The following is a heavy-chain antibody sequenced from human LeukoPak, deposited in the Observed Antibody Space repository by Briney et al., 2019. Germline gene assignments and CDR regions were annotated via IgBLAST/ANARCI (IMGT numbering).Heavy chain of an antibody. CDR1: GYTFTSYY. J-gene: IGHJ4*02. CDR2: INPSGGST. Sequence: GASVKVSCKASGYTFTSYYIHWVRQAPGPGPEWMGIINPSGGSTSYAQKFQGRVTMIRATSTSTVYMELSSLRSEDTAVYYCARGIQMYYYDSSGYLIALRSPRGGVDYWGQGTLVTVSS. CDR3: ARGIQMYYYDSSGYLIALRSPRGGVDY. D-gene: IGHD3-22*01. V-gene: IGHV1-46*01.